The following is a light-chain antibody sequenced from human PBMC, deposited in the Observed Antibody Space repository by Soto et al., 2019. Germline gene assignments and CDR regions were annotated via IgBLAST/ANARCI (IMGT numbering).Light chain of an antibody. CDR2: DAS. Sequence: DIQMTQSPSSLSASVLDRVSITCRASQRIGSWLTWYQQKPGKVPKLLIYDASHLTSGVPSRFSGSGSGTEFTLSISSLQPDDFATYYCQHYYTYPYMFGQGTKVDIK. J-gene: IGKJ1*01. CDR3: QHYYTYPYM. CDR1: QRIGSW. V-gene: IGKV1-5*01.